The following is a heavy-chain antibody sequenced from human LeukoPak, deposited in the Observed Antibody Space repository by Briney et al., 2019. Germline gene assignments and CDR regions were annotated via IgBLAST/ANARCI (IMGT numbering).Heavy chain of an antibody. D-gene: IGHD1-1*01. J-gene: IGHJ5*02. Sequence: PSGTLSLTCAVYGGSISRSNWWSWVRQPPGKGLEWIGEIYHSGSTNYNPSLKSRVTISVDKSKNQFSLKLSSVTAADTAVYYWARAVQLERRWWFDPWRQGTLVTVSS. CDR3: ARAVQLERRWWFDP. CDR2: IYHSGST. V-gene: IGHV4-4*02. CDR1: GGSISRSNW.